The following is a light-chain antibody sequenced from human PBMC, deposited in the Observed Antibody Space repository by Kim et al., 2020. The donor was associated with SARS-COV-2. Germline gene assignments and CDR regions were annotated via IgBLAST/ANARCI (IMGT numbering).Light chain of an antibody. Sequence: PGERATLSCRASQSVSSTYLAWYQQKLGQAPSLLIYGASSRATGIPDRFSGSGSETDFTLTISRLEPEDFAVYYCQQYGSSPLITFGQGTRLEIK. V-gene: IGKV3-20*01. J-gene: IGKJ5*01. CDR1: QSVSSTY. CDR3: QQYGSSPLIT. CDR2: GAS.